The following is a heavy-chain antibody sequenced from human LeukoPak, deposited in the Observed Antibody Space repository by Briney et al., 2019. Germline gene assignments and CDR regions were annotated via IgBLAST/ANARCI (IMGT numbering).Heavy chain of an antibody. V-gene: IGHV1-2*02. Sequence: GASVKVSCKASGYTFTGYYMHWVRQAPGQGLECMGWSNPNSGGTNYAQKFQGRVTMTRDTSISTAYMELSRLRSDDTAVYYCARDTVVRELYYYFDYWGQGTLVTVSS. D-gene: IGHD3-10*01. CDR1: GYTFTGYY. CDR2: SNPNSGGT. J-gene: IGHJ4*02. CDR3: ARDTVVRELYYYFDY.